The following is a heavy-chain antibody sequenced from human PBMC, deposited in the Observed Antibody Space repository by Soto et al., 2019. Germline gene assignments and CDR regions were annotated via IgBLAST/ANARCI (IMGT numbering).Heavy chain of an antibody. D-gene: IGHD3-3*02. Sequence: GESLKISCKGSGYSFTSYWIGWVRQMPGKGLEWMGIIYPGDSDTRYSPSFQGQVTISADKSISTAYLQWSSLKASDAAMYYCARRRHFWSGYYTSYFDYWGQGTLVTVSS. J-gene: IGHJ4*02. CDR1: GYSFTSYW. V-gene: IGHV5-51*01. CDR2: IYPGDSDT. CDR3: ARRRHFWSGYYTSYFDY.